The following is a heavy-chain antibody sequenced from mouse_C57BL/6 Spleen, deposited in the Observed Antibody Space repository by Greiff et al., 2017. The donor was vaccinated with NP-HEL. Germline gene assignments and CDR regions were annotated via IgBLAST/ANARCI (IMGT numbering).Heavy chain of an antibody. CDR3: ARQGDY. CDR2: ISNLAYSI. CDR1: GFTFSDYG. V-gene: IGHV5-15*01. J-gene: IGHJ4*01. Sequence: EVKLMESGGGLVQPGGSLKLSCAASGFTFSDYGMAWVRQAPRKGPEWVAFISNLAYSIYYAATVTGRFTISRENAKNTLYLEMSSLRSEDTAMYYCARQGDYWGQGTSVTVSS.